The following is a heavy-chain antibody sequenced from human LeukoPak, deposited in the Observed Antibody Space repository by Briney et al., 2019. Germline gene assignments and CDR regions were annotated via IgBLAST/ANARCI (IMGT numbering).Heavy chain of an antibody. V-gene: IGHV3-23*01. Sequence: GGSLRLSCAASGFTFSRFAMSWVRQAPGKGLEWVSAISGSGGSTSYADSVKGRFTISRDNSKNTLYLQMNSLRAEDTAVYFCAKNSSSWYSGWGQGTLVTVSS. CDR2: ISGSGGST. D-gene: IGHD6-13*01. J-gene: IGHJ4*02. CDR1: GFTFSRFA. CDR3: AKNSSSWYSG.